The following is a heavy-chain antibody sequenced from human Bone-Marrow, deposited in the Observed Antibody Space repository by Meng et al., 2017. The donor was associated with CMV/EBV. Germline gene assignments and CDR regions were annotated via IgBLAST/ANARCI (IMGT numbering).Heavy chain of an antibody. J-gene: IGHJ6*02. CDR1: GFTFSSYW. Sequence: GGSLRLSGAASGFTFSSYWMSWVRQAPGKGLEWVANIKQDGSEKYSVDSVKGRFTISRDNAKNSLYLQMNSLRAEDTAVYYCARDFQQRFLEWLGLYYYGMDVWGQGTTVTVSS. CDR3: ARDFQQRFLEWLGLYYYGMDV. V-gene: IGHV3-7*01. CDR2: IKQDGSEK. D-gene: IGHD3-3*01.